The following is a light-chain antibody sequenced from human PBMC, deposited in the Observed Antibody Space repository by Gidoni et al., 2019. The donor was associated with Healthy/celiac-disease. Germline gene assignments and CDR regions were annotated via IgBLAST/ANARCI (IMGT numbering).Light chain of an antibody. Sequence: DIVLTQSPGTLSLSPGERATRSCRASQSVRSCYLAWYQQKPGQAPRLLYYGASSRATGIPDWCSCSASGTVFPLTISGLEPDVWAVYCCQQYGSSPVTFGQGTRLEIK. J-gene: IGKJ5*01. CDR2: GAS. CDR1: QSVRSCY. V-gene: IGKV3-20*01. CDR3: QQYGSSPVT.